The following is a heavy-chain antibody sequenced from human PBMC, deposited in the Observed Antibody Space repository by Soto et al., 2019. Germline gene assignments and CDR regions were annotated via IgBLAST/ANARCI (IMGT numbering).Heavy chain of an antibody. V-gene: IGHV1-69*13. CDR1: GGTFSSYA. J-gene: IGHJ6*02. Sequence: GASVKVSCKASGGTFSSYAISWVRQAPGQGLEWMGGVIPIFGTANYAQKFQGRVTITADESTSTAYMELSSLRSEDTAVYYCARVARPGHYYYYGMDVWGQGTTVTVSS. CDR3: ARVARPGHYYYYGMDV. CDR2: VIPIFGTA.